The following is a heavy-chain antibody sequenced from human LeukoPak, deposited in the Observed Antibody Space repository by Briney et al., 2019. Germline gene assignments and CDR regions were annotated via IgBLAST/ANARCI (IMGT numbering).Heavy chain of an antibody. CDR2: IYYSGST. V-gene: IGHV4-31*03. CDR3: ARLGDYYDSSGTNWFDP. D-gene: IGHD3-22*01. J-gene: IGHJ5*02. Sequence: PSQTLSLTCTVSGGSISSGGYYWSWIRQHPGKGLEWIGSIYYSGSTYYNPSLKSRVTISVDTSKNQFSLKLSSVTAADTAVYYCARLGDYYDSSGTNWFDPWGQGTLVTVPS. CDR1: GGSISSGGYY.